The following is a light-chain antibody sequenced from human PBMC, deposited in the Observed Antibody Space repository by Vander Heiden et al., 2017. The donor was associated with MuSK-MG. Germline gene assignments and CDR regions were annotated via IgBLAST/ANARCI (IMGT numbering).Light chain of an antibody. CDR3: ASYTSSSTMI. CDR2: DVT. J-gene: IGLJ2*01. V-gene: IGLV2-14*03. Sequence: QSALTQPAPVSGSPGQSITTSCTGTTSDVGAYNYVSWYHHHPGKAPKLMIYDVTNRPSGVSDRFSGSKSGNTASLTISGLQADDEADYFCASYTSSSTMIFGAGTNLTVL. CDR1: TSDVGAYNY.